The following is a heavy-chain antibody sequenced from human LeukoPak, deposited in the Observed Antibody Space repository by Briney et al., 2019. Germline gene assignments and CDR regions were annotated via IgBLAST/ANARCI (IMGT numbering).Heavy chain of an antibody. CDR1: GGSIISSSHS. CDR3: ARRTTIFGVADYYYFDY. J-gene: IGHJ4*02. Sequence: SETLSLTCTVSGGSIISSSHSWGWIRQPPGKGLEWIGTIYYSGSTYYNPSLKSRVTISVDTSKKQFSLKLSSVTAADTAVYYCARRTTIFGVADYYYFDYWGQGTLVTVSS. V-gene: IGHV4-39*01. CDR2: IYYSGST. D-gene: IGHD3-3*01.